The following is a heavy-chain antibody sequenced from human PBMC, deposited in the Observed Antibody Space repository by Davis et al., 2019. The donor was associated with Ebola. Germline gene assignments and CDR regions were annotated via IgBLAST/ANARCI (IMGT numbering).Heavy chain of an antibody. CDR3: ARGGTGTVAGYYYYGMDS. J-gene: IGHJ6*02. CDR1: AGTFSTYA. D-gene: IGHD1/OR15-1a*01. CDR2: IRHIVGRA. V-gene: IGHV1-69*05. Sequence: SVQVSCKAPAGTFSTYAVSWMRQAPGQGPEWMGGIRHIVGRANYAPKFQDRVTIITDEGAGTSYMELSSLRSEDSATYYCARGGTGTVAGYYYYGMDSWGQGTRVTVSS.